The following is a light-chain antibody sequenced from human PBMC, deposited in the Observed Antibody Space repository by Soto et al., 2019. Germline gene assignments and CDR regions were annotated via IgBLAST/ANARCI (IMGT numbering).Light chain of an antibody. J-gene: IGKJ1*01. Sequence: EIVLTQSPGTLSLSPGERATLCCRTCQSVSSSYLAWYQQKPGQAPRLLIYGASSRATGIPDRFSGSGSGTDFTLTISRLEPEDFAVFYCQFYGGSTGTFGQGTKVDIK. V-gene: IGKV3-20*01. CDR2: GAS. CDR1: QSVSSSY. CDR3: QFYGGSTGT.